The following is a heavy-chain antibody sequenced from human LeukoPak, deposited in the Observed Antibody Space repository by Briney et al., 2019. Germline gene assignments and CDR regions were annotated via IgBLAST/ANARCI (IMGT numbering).Heavy chain of an antibody. Sequence: GGSLRLSCAASGFTFSTYWMTWVRQAPGKGLEWVANINQDGSKKNHADSVKGRFTVSRDNVQNSLYLQMNSLRAEDTAVYYCARDYALSSGYCSSTYFYWDGLDIWGQGTMVTVSS. V-gene: IGHV3-7*01. CDR3: ARDYALSSGYCSSTYFYWDGLDI. CDR2: INQDGSKK. D-gene: IGHD2-2*03. CDR1: GFTFSTYW. J-gene: IGHJ3*02.